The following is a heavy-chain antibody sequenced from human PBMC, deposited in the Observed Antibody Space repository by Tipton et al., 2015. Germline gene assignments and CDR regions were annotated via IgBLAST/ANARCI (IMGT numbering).Heavy chain of an antibody. V-gene: IGHV3-53*01. J-gene: IGHJ4*02. CDR1: GFTVSSNY. D-gene: IGHD6-19*01. Sequence: SLRLSCAASGFTVSSNYMSWVRQAPGKGLEWVSVIYSGGSTYYADSVKGRFTISRDNSKNTLYLQMNSLRAEDTAVYYCARPGYSSGLSPFDYWVQGTLVTVSS. CDR2: IYSGGST. CDR3: ARPGYSSGLSPFDY.